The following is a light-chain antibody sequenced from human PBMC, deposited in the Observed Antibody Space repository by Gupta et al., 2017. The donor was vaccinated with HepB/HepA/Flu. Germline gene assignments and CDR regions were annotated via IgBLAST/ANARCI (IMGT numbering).Light chain of an antibody. J-gene: IGLJ2*01. Sequence: QSVLTQPPSVSGPPRQRVTISCTGSSSNIGAGYDVHWYQQLPGTAPKLLIYGNSNRPSGVPDRFSGSKSGTSASLAITGLQAEDEADYYCQSYDSSFSFGGGTKLTVL. CDR2: GNS. V-gene: IGLV1-40*01. CDR3: QSYDSSFS. CDR1: SSNIGAGYD.